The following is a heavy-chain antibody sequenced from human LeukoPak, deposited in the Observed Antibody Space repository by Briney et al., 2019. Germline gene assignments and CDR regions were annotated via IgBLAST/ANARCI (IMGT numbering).Heavy chain of an antibody. J-gene: IGHJ6*03. Sequence: SVKVSCKASGGTFSSYAISWVRQAPGQGLEWMGGIIPIFGTANYAQKFQGRVTITTDESTSTAYMELSSLRSEDTAVYYCARGLGATHYYYYYYYMDVWGKGTTVTVSS. CDR2: IIPIFGTA. D-gene: IGHD1-26*01. CDR1: GGTFSSYA. V-gene: IGHV1-69*05. CDR3: ARGLGATHYYYYYYYMDV.